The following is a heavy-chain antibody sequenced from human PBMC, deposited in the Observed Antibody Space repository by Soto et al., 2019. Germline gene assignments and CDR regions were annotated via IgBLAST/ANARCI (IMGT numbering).Heavy chain of an antibody. CDR1: GDSVSSNSAA. Sequence: KQSQTLSLTCAISGDSVSSNSAAWNWIRQSPSRGLEWLGRTYYRSKWYNDYAVSVKSRITINPDTSKNQFSLQLNSVTPEDTAVYYCARSGAFGYSGSYYPSSNWFDPWGQGTLVTVSS. J-gene: IGHJ5*02. CDR2: TYYRSKWYN. CDR3: ARSGAFGYSGSYYPSSNWFDP. D-gene: IGHD1-26*01. V-gene: IGHV6-1*01.